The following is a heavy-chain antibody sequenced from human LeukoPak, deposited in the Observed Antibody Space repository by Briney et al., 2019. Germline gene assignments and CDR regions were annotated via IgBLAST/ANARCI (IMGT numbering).Heavy chain of an antibody. CDR1: GYTFTSYD. D-gene: IGHD6-13*01. V-gene: IGHV1-8*01. CDR3: ASGRQQLAHYGMDV. Sequence: ASVKVSCKASGYTFTSYDINWVRQATGQGLEWMGWMNPNSGNTGYAQKFQGRVTMTRNTSISTAYMELSSLRSEDTAVYYCASGRQQLAHYGMDVWGQGTTVTVSS. CDR2: MNPNSGNT. J-gene: IGHJ6*02.